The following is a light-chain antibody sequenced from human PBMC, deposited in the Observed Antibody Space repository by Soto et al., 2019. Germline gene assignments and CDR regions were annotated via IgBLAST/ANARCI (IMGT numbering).Light chain of an antibody. V-gene: IGLV2-11*01. J-gene: IGLJ1*01. CDR3: CSYAGSFIFV. CDR1: SSDIGNYNY. Sequence: QSALTQPRSVSGSPGQSVTISCTGTSSDIGNYNYVSWYQQYPGKAPKLIIYDVSKRPSGIPDRFFGSKFGNTASPTISGLQAEDEADYYCCSYAGSFIFVFGTGTKVTVL. CDR2: DVS.